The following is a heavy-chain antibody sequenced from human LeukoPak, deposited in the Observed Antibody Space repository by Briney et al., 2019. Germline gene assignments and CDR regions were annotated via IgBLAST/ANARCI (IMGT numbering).Heavy chain of an antibody. CDR3: ARADKEYSYGPPDAFDI. V-gene: IGHV1-3*01. CDR2: INAGNGNT. CDR1: GYTFTSYA. D-gene: IGHD5-18*01. Sequence: GASVKVSCKASGYTFTSYAMHWVRQAPGQRLEWMGWINAGNGNTKYSQKFQGRVTITRDTSASTAYMELSSLRSEDTAVYYCARADKEYSYGPPDAFDIWGQGTMVTVSS. J-gene: IGHJ3*02.